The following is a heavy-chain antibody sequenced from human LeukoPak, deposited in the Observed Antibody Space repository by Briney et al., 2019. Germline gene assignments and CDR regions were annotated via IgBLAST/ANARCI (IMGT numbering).Heavy chain of an antibody. D-gene: IGHD3-16*01. CDR1: GYTFTGYY. J-gene: IGHJ3*02. Sequence: GASVKVSCKASGYTFTGYYMHWVRQAPGQGLEWMGWINPNSGGTNYAQKFQERVTITRDMSTSTAYMELSSLRSEDTAVYYCAADPWGSDDAFDIWGQGTMVTVSS. CDR2: INPNSGGT. V-gene: IGHV1-2*02. CDR3: AADPWGSDDAFDI.